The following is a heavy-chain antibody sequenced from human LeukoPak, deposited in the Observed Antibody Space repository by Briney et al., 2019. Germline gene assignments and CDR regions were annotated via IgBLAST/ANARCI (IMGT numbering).Heavy chain of an antibody. D-gene: IGHD3-3*01. V-gene: IGHV3-7*03. Sequence: GGSLRLSCAASGFTFSMHWMSWVRQAPGKGLEWVANTKEDGSEKYYVDSVKGRFTISRDNSKNTLYLQMNSLRADDTAVYYCAKGVVGVGFDSWGQGTLVTVSS. CDR2: TKEDGSEK. CDR3: AKGVVGVGFDS. CDR1: GFTFSMHW. J-gene: IGHJ5*01.